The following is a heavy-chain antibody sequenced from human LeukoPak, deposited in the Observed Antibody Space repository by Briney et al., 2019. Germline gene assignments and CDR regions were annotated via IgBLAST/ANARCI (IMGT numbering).Heavy chain of an antibody. CDR1: GFSLSTSGMC. D-gene: IGHD2-8*01. Sequence: SGPALVKPTQTLTLTCTFSGFSLSTSGMCVSWIRQPPGKALEWLARIDWDDDKYYSTSLKTRLTISKDTSKNQVVLTMTNMDPLDTATYYCARKNGRSAAYFDSWGQGAQVTVSS. V-gene: IGHV2-70*11. J-gene: IGHJ4*02. CDR2: IDWDDDK. CDR3: ARKNGRSAAYFDS.